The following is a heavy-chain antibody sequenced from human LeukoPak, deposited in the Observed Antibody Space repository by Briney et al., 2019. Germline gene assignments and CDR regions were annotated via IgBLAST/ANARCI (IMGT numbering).Heavy chain of an antibody. Sequence: GGSLRLFCAASGVTFSNYWMSWVLQAPGKGLEWVANIRQDGGEISYVDSVKGRFTVSRDNAKNSLYLQMNSLRPEDTAVYYCTRDRGWSDYWGQGTRVTVS. D-gene: IGHD3-10*01. CDR2: IRQDGGEI. CDR1: GVTFSNYW. J-gene: IGHJ4*02. V-gene: IGHV3-7*01. CDR3: TRDRGWSDY.